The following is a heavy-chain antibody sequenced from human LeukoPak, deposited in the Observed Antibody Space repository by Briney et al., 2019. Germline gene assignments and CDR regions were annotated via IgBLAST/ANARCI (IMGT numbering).Heavy chain of an antibody. CDR2: ISAYNGNT. CDR3: ARQVTIVRGVTGDWFDP. D-gene: IGHD3-10*01. J-gene: IGHJ5*02. CDR1: GYTFTSYG. Sequence: ASVKVSCKASGYTFTSYGISWVRQAPGQGLEWMGWISAYNGNTNYAQKLQGRVTMTTDTSTSTAYMELRSLRSDDTAVYYCARQVTIVRGVTGDWFDPWGQGTLVTVSS. V-gene: IGHV1-18*01.